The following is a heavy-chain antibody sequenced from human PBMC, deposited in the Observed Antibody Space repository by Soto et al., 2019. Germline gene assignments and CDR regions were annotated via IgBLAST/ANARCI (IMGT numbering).Heavy chain of an antibody. V-gene: IGHV3-74*01. J-gene: IGHJ4*02. D-gene: IGHD6-25*01. Sequence: EVLLVESGGGLVQPGGSMRLACAASGLTLSHYWMHWVRQVPGKGLVWVAEISNDERNIRTSYADSVKGRFTVSRDDAKNTLYLQMNSLRGDDTAVYYCASLSAPDDFWGQGAQVTGSS. CDR1: GLTLSHYW. CDR3: ASLSAPDDF. CDR2: ISNDERNI.